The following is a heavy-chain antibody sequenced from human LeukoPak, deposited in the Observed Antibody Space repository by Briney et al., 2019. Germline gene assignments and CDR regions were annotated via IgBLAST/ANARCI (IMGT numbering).Heavy chain of an antibody. D-gene: IGHD6-13*01. CDR3: ARGLYSSSWYVSNWFDP. V-gene: IGHV4-39*01. J-gene: IGHJ5*02. CDR2: IYYSGST. CDR1: GGSISSSSYY. Sequence: SETLSLTCTVSGGSISSSSYYWGWIRQPPGKGLEWIGSIYYSGSTYYNPSLKSRVTISVDTSKNQFSLKLSSVTAADTAVYYCARGLYSSSWYVSNWFDPWGQGTLVTVSS.